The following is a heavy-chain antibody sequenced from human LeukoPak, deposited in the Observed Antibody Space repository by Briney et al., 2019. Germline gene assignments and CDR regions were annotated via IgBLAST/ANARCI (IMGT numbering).Heavy chain of an antibody. CDR3: ARYFWSGYYGDY. Sequence: PGGSLRVSCVASGFTFNSYAMSWVRQAPGKGLEWVPAISGSGGSTYYADSVKGRFTISRDNSKNTLHLQMNSLRAEDTAVYYCARYFWSGYYGDYWGQGTLVTVSS. CDR2: ISGSGGST. V-gene: IGHV3-23*01. J-gene: IGHJ4*02. D-gene: IGHD3-3*01. CDR1: GFTFNSYA.